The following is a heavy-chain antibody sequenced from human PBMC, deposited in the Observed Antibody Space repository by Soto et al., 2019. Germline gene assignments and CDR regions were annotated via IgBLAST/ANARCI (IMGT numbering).Heavy chain of an antibody. CDR3: CVSGYDPFEKRYNWFDP. V-gene: IGHV6-1*01. CDR2: TYYRSKWYN. J-gene: IGHJ5*02. CDR1: GDSVSSNSAA. D-gene: IGHD5-12*01. Sequence: PSQTLSLTCAISGDSVSSNSAAWNWIRQSPSRGLEWLGRTYYRSKWYNDYAVSVKSRITIDPDTSKNQFSLQLNSVTPEDTAVYYCCVSGYDPFEKRYNWFDPWGQGTLVTVSS.